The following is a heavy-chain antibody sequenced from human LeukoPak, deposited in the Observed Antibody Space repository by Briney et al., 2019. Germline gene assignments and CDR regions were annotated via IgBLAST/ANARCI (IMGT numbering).Heavy chain of an antibody. CDR1: GGSISSYN. CDR3: ARGGDQLLSSDSNWFDP. V-gene: IGHV4-59*01. J-gene: IGHJ5*02. D-gene: IGHD2-2*01. CDR2: IYYSGST. Sequence: SETLSLTCTVSGGSISSYNWRWIRTPPGKGPEWIGYIYYSGSTNYNPSLKSRVTISVDTSKNQFSLKLSSVTAADTAVYYCARGGDQLLSSDSNWFDPLGQGTLVTVSS.